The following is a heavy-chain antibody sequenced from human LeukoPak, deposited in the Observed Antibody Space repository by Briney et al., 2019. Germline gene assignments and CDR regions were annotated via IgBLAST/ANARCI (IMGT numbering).Heavy chain of an antibody. CDR1: GGSISSSSYY. Sequence: PSETLSLTCTVSGGSISSSSYYWGWIRQPPGKGLEWIGCIYYTGSTYYNPSLKSRVTISVDTSKNQFSLKLSSVTAADTAVYYCARHRETYCGGDCYPTYYYYYMDVWGKGTTVTISS. CDR2: IYYTGST. CDR3: ARHRETYCGGDCYPTYYYYYMDV. V-gene: IGHV4-39*01. J-gene: IGHJ6*03. D-gene: IGHD2-21*02.